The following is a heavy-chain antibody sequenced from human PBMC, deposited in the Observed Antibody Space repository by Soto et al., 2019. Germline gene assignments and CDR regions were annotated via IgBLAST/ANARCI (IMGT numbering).Heavy chain of an antibody. J-gene: IGHJ4*02. V-gene: IGHV1-3*01. Sequence: QVHLVQSGAEVKKPGASVKVSCKASGYTVTDYAIYWVRQAPGQSLEWMGWITPGNGKTRYSEKFQGRVTITWDTSATAAYTELSSLRSEDTAVYYCPRGHSGWYYLGDNWGQGTLVTVSS. CDR2: ITPGNGKT. CDR1: GYTVTDYA. CDR3: PRGHSGWYYLGDN. D-gene: IGHD6-19*01.